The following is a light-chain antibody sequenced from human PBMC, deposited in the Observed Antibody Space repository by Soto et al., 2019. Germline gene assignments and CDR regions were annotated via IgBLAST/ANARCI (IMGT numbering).Light chain of an antibody. CDR3: SSYTTTSALYV. Sequence: QSALTQPASVSGSPGQSITISCTGTNSDIGSRNLVSWYQQHPGIAPKLIIYEGSRRPSGISHRSSGSRSGNTASLTISGLQAEDEADYYCSSYTTTSALYVFGTGTKVNVL. V-gene: IGLV2-14*02. J-gene: IGLJ1*01. CDR2: EGS. CDR1: NSDIGSRNL.